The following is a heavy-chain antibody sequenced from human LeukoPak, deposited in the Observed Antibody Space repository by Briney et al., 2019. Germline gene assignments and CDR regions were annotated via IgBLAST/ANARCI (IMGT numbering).Heavy chain of an antibody. CDR2: IYPSGST. Sequence: SETLSLTCTVSDGSISSYYWSWIRQPAGKGLEWIGRIYPSGSTNYNPSLKSRVTMSVDTSKNQFSLKLSSVTAADTAVYYCARNSSNSWSYGMDVWGQGPTVTVSS. CDR3: ARNSSNSWSYGMDV. V-gene: IGHV4-4*07. CDR1: DGSISSYY. J-gene: IGHJ6*02. D-gene: IGHD6-13*01.